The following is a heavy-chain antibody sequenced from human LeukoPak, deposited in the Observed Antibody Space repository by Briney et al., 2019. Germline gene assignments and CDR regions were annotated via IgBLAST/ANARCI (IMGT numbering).Heavy chain of an antibody. D-gene: IGHD6-13*01. Sequence: ASVKVSCKVSGYTLTELSMHWVRQAPGKGLEWMGGFDPEDGETIYAQKFQGRVTMTEDTSTDTAYMELSSLRSEDTAVYYCATPQYSSSWTHFDYWGQGTLVTVSS. J-gene: IGHJ4*02. CDR3: ATPQYSSSWTHFDY. V-gene: IGHV1-24*01. CDR2: FDPEDGET. CDR1: GYTLTELS.